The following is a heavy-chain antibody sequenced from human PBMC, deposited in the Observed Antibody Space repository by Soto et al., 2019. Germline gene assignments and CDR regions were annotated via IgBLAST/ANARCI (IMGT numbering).Heavy chain of an antibody. Sequence: GGSLRLSCAASGFTFSNYGMHWVRQAPGKGLEWVAVIWYDGISTYYADSVRGRFTVSRDNSQDTLFLQMNSLRAEDTAVYYCARGSYDSSGYLFDFWGQGTLVTVSS. CDR2: IWYDGIST. CDR1: GFTFSNYG. CDR3: ARGSYDSSGYLFDF. J-gene: IGHJ4*02. D-gene: IGHD3-22*01. V-gene: IGHV3-33*01.